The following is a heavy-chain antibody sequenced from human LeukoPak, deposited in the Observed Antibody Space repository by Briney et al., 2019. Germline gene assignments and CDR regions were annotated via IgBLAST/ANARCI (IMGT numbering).Heavy chain of an antibody. CDR2: ISGSGAST. CDR3: AKDVGKWESLHFFDY. J-gene: IGHJ4*02. Sequence: GGSLRLSCVASGFTFGKYWMSWVRQAPGKGLEWISGISGSGASTYYADSVKGRFTISRDDSRNTLYLQMNSLRGDGTAVYYCAKDVGKWESLHFFDYWGQGTLVTVSS. D-gene: IGHD1-26*01. CDR1: GFTFGKYW. V-gene: IGHV3-23*01.